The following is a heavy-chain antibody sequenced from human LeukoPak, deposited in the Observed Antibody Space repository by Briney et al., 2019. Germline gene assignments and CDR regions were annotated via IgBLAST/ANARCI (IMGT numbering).Heavy chain of an antibody. D-gene: IGHD6-13*01. V-gene: IGHV1-69*06. J-gene: IGHJ4*02. CDR1: GGTFSSYA. CDR2: IIPIFGTA. CDR3: ARSPSYSSSWYVFDY. Sequence: EASVKVSCKASGGTFSSYAISWVRQAPGQGLEWMGGIIPIFGTANYAQKFQGRVTITADKSTSTAYVELSSLRSEDTAVYYCARSPSYSSSWYVFDYWGQGTLVTVSS.